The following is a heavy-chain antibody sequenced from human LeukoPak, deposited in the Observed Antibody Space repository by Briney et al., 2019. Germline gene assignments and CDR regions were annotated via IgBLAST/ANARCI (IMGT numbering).Heavy chain of an antibody. Sequence: PSETLSLTCTVSDDSISMYYWSWIRQPPGKGPEWIAYIYSSGATSYNPSLRSRVSISLDTSNSQFSPKLNSMTVADTAVYYCVRLKMGAYFDLWGRGTLVTVSS. V-gene: IGHV4-59*08. CDR1: DDSISMYY. CDR2: IYSSGAT. D-gene: IGHD3-16*01. J-gene: IGHJ2*01. CDR3: VRLKMGAYFDL.